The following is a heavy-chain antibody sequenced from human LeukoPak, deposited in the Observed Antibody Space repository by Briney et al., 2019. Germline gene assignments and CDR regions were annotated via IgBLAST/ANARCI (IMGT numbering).Heavy chain of an antibody. V-gene: IGHV3-30-3*01. J-gene: IGHJ4*02. CDR1: GFTFSSYA. D-gene: IGHD1-26*01. CDR3: ARERTMIVGAIRGAFDY. Sequence: PGRSLRLSCAASGFTFSSYAMHWVRQAPGKGLEWVAVTSYDGSNKYYADSVKGRFTISRDNSKNTLYLQMNSLRAEDTAVYYCARERTMIVGAIRGAFDYWGQGTLVTVSS. CDR2: TSYDGSNK.